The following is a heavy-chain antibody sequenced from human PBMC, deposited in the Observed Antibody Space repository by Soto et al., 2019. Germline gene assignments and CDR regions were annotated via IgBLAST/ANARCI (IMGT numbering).Heavy chain of an antibody. J-gene: IGHJ4*02. V-gene: IGHV3-23*01. CDR2: ISDNGDIT. CDR3: AKSATNWYASYFDF. CDR1: GFTFSRYA. D-gene: IGHD1-1*01. Sequence: VGSLRLSCAVSGFTFSRYAMTWVRQAPGKGLEWVSTISDNGDITYYADSVKGRFAISRDNSKNTLYLQMNSLRAEDAAVYSCAKSATNWYASYFDFWGQGTLVTVSS.